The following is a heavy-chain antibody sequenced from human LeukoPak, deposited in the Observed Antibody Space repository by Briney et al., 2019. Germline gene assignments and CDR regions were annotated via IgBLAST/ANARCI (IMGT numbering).Heavy chain of an antibody. CDR1: GFTVSSNH. CDR2: IYSGGST. D-gene: IGHD1-1*01. J-gene: IGHJ4*02. V-gene: IGHV3-53*01. CDR3: ARGPAGYN. Sequence: TGGSLRLSCAASGFTVSSNHMSWVRQAPGKGLEWVSVIYSGGSTDYADSVKGRFTISRDNLKNTLYLQMNSLRAGDTAVYYCARGPAGYNWGQGTLVTFSS.